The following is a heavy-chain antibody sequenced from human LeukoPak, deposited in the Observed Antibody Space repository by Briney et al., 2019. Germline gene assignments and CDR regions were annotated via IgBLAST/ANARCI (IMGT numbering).Heavy chain of an antibody. J-gene: IGHJ3*02. Sequence: PGGSLRLSCAASGFTFSSYAISWVPEAPGKGLGWVSAISGSGGSTYYADSVKGRFTISRDNSKNPLYLQMNSVRAEDTAVYYCAKDREYSGQDAFDIWGQGTMVTVSS. CDR2: ISGSGGST. CDR1: GFTFSSYA. D-gene: IGHD5-12*01. CDR3: AKDREYSGQDAFDI. V-gene: IGHV3-23*01.